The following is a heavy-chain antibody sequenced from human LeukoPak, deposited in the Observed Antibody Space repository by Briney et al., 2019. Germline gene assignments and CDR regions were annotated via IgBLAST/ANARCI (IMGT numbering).Heavy chain of an antibody. CDR1: GYTFTGYG. CDR3: ARVKGGYYYYMDV. J-gene: IGHJ6*03. Sequence: ASVKISCKASGYTFTGYGINWVRQAPGQGLEWMGWISAYNGNTNYAQKVQGRVTMTTDTSTSTAYMEVRSLRSDDTAVYFCARVKGGYYYYMDVWGKGTTVTVSS. D-gene: IGHD3-16*01. CDR2: ISAYNGNT. V-gene: IGHV1-18*01.